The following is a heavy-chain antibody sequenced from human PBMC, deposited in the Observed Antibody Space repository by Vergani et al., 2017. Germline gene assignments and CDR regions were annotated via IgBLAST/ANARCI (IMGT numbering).Heavy chain of an antibody. V-gene: IGHV4-39*07. CDR2: IYYSGST. D-gene: IGHD3-3*01. Sequence: QLQLQESGPGLVKPSETLSLTCTVSGGSISSSSYYWGWIRQPPGKGLEWIGSIYYSGSTYYNPSLKSRVTISVDPSKNQFSLKLSSVTAADTAVYYCASQTYYDFWSGYRPTYYYDYYGMDVWGQGTTVTVSS. CDR1: GGSISSSSYY. J-gene: IGHJ6*02. CDR3: ASQTYYDFWSGYRPTYYYDYYGMDV.